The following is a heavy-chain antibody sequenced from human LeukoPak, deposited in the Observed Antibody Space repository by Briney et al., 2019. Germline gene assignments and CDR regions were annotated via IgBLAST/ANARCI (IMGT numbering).Heavy chain of an antibody. CDR2: ISGDGGST. V-gene: IGHV3-43*02. D-gene: IGHD2-21*02. J-gene: IGHJ4*02. CDR3: AKGFRANRGVTLGY. Sequence: PGGSLRLSCAASGFTFDDYAMHWVRQAPGKGLEWVSLISGDGGSTYSADSVKVRFTFSIDNSKTTRYLQLNSLRTEDTALYYCAKGFRANRGVTLGYWGKGTLVTVSS. CDR1: GFTFDDYA.